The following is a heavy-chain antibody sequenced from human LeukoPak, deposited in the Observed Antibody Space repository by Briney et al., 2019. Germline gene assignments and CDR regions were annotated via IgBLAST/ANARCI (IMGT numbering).Heavy chain of an antibody. Sequence: PGGSLRLSCAASGFTFSSYGMHWVRQAPGKGLEWVAMIREDGGDIYYVDSVKGRFTISRDNAKNSLYLQMNSLRAEDTAVYYCVRDRGSGSSQTHEFFEHWGQGTLVTVSS. CDR3: VRDRGSGSSQTHEFFEH. CDR1: GFTFSSYG. J-gene: IGHJ1*01. V-gene: IGHV3-7*01. D-gene: IGHD1-26*01. CDR2: IREDGGDI.